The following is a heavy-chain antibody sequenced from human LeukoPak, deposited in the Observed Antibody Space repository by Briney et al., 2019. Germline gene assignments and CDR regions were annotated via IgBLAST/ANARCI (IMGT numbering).Heavy chain of an antibody. V-gene: IGHV4-61*02. CDR3: ARDGVNTMVRGADGFDP. Sequence: SETLSLTCTVSGGSICSGRYYRSWIRQPAGKGLEWIGRIYTSGGTNYNPCLKSRVTISVDTSKNQFSLKLTSVTAADTAVYYCARDGVNTMVRGADGFDPWGQGTLVTVSS. J-gene: IGHJ5*02. CDR1: GGSICSGRYY. CDR2: IYTSGGT. D-gene: IGHD3-10*01.